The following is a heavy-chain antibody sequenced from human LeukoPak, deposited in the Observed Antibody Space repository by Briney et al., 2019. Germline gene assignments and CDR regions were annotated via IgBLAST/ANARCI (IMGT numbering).Heavy chain of an antibody. V-gene: IGHV3-21*01. CDR1: GFTFSRNS. J-gene: IGHJ4*02. Sequence: GGSLRLSCAASGFTFSRNSMNWVRQAPGKGLELVSSISSSSTYIYYADSVKGRFTFSRDNAKNSLYLQMNSLRAEDTAVYYCARDGIAAAGTFDYWGQGTLVTVSS. D-gene: IGHD6-13*01. CDR3: ARDGIAAAGTFDY. CDR2: ISSSSTYI.